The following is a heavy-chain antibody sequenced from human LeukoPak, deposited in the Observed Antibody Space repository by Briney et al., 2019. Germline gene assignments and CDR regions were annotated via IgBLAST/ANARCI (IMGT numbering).Heavy chain of an antibody. V-gene: IGHV3-21*01. Sequence: GGSLRLSCAASGFTFSTYSMNWVRQAPGKGLEWVSSISSSSTYIYYADSVQGRFTISGDNAQNSLYLQMNSLRVEDTAVYYCARGGYCSSASCPFDYWGQGSLVTVSS. D-gene: IGHD2-2*03. J-gene: IGHJ4*02. CDR2: ISSSSTYI. CDR3: ARGGYCSSASCPFDY. CDR1: GFTFSTYS.